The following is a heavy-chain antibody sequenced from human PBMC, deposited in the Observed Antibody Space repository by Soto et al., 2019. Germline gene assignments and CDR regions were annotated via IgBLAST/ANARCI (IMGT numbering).Heavy chain of an antibody. Sequence: EVQLLESGGGLVQPGGSLRLSCAASGFTFSNYAMTWVRQAPGKGLEWVSVITGSGGGTYFVDSVKGRFTISRDNAKNTVYLQMNSRRAEDTAVYYCAIRPLTAAGFDYWGQGTLVTVSS. V-gene: IGHV3-23*01. D-gene: IGHD6-13*01. J-gene: IGHJ4*02. CDR3: AIRPLTAAGFDY. CDR2: ITGSGGGT. CDR1: GFTFSNYA.